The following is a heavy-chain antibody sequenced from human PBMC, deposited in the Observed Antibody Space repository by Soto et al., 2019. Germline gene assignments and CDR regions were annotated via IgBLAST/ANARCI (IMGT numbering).Heavy chain of an antibody. D-gene: IGHD6-13*01. CDR1: GGSFSGYY. J-gene: IGHJ6*02. V-gene: IGHV4-34*01. CDR2: INHSGST. Sequence: SETLSLTCAVYGGSFSGYYWSWIRQPPGKGLEWIGEINHSGSTNYNPSLKSRVTISVDTSKNQFSLKLSSVTAADTAVYYCARGGQQLGVYYYYGMDVWGQGTTVTVSS. CDR3: ARGGQQLGVYYYYGMDV.